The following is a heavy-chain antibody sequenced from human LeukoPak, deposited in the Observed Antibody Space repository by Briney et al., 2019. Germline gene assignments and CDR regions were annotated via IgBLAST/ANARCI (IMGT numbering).Heavy chain of an antibody. CDR1: GFTFSSQW. V-gene: IGHV3-74*03. Sequence: GGSLRLSCAASGFTFSSQWMHWVRQVPGKGLVWVSRIETDGTGAVYADAVEGRFTISRDNAKNMLYLQMNSLRAEDTAVYYCVRGGFNGNWGQGTLVTVSS. D-gene: IGHD2-8*01. J-gene: IGHJ4*02. CDR2: IETDGTGA. CDR3: VRGGFNGN.